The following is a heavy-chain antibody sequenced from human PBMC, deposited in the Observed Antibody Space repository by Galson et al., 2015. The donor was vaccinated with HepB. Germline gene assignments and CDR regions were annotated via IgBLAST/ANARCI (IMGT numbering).Heavy chain of an antibody. J-gene: IGHJ4*02. V-gene: IGHV1-46*03. D-gene: IGHD6-19*01. CDR2: INPSGGST. CDR1: GYTFTTYY. CDR3: VREVPGYSSGRSWGFFDY. Sequence: SVKVSCKASGYTFTTYYMHWVRQAPGQGLEWMGIINPSGGSTSYAQKFQGRVTMTRNTSTSTVYMELSSLRSEDTAVYYCVREVPGYSSGRSWGFFDYWGQGTLVTVSS.